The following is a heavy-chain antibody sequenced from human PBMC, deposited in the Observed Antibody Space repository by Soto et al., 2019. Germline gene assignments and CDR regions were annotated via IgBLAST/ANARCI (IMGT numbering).Heavy chain of an antibody. Sequence: ASVKVSCKASGYTFTSYAMHWVRQAPGQRLEWMGWINAGNGNTKYSQKFQGRVTITRDTSASTAYMELSSLRSEDTAVYYCARDLRGLYYFDYWGQGTLVTV. CDR3: ARDLRGLYYFDY. V-gene: IGHV1-3*01. CDR1: GYTFTSYA. J-gene: IGHJ4*02. D-gene: IGHD5-12*01. CDR2: INAGNGNT.